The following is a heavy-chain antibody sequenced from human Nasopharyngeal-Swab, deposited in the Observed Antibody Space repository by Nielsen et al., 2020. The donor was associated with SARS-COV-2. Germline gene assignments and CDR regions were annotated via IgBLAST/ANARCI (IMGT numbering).Heavy chain of an antibody. J-gene: IGHJ6*03. CDR1: GFTFSSYA. V-gene: IGHV3-23*01. D-gene: IGHD2/OR15-2a*01. Sequence: GESLKISCAASGFTFSSYAMSWVRQAPGKGLKWVSAISGSGGSTYYADSVKGRFTISRDNSKNTLYLQMNSLRAEDTAVYYCAKHPIRIYYYYMDVWGKGTTVTVSS. CDR3: AKHPIRIYYYYMDV. CDR2: ISGSGGST.